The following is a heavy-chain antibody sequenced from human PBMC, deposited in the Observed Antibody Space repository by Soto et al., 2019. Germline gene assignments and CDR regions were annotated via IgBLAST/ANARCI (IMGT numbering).Heavy chain of an antibody. CDR3: ARDDPGLHLGELSSYFDY. V-gene: IGHV3-66*01. Sequence: EVQLVESGGGLVQPGGSLRLSCAASGFTVSSNYMSWVRQAPGKGLEWVSVIYSGGSTYYADSVKGRFTISRDNSKNTLYLQMNSLRAEDTAVYYCARDDPGLHLGELSSYFDYWGQGTLFTVSS. CDR1: GFTVSSNY. CDR2: IYSGGST. D-gene: IGHD3-16*02. J-gene: IGHJ4*02.